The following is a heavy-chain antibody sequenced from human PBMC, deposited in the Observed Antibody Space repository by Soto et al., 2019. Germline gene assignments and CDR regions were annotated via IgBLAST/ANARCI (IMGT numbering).Heavy chain of an antibody. D-gene: IGHD3-3*02. V-gene: IGHV3-7*03. CDR3: AKEYTSISKGSFDY. CDR2: IKQDGSEK. Sequence: GGSLRLSCAASGFSISGFWMTWVRQAPGRGLEWLANIKQDGSEKYYVASVKGRFAISRDNAKNSVYLQMNSVRADDMAVYYCAKEYTSISKGSFDYWGQGALVTVSS. CDR1: GFSISGFW. J-gene: IGHJ4*02.